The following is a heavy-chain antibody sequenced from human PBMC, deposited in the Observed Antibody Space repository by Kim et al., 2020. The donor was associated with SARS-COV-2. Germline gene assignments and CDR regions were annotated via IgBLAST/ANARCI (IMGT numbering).Heavy chain of an antibody. CDR2: ISVSGGST. Sequence: GGSLRLSCAASGFTFSSYAMSWVRQAPGKGLEWVSAISVSGGSTFYADSVKGRFTISRDNSKNTLYLQMNSLGAEDTAVYYCAKGQGFSGWFDYWGQGTLVTVSS. CDR1: GFTFSSYA. D-gene: IGHD6-19*01. CDR3: AKGQGFSGWFDY. V-gene: IGHV3-23*01. J-gene: IGHJ4*02.